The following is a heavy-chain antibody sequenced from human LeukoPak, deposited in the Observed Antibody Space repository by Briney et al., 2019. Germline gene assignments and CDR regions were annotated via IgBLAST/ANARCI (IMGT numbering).Heavy chain of an antibody. J-gene: IGHJ4*01. CDR1: GYPFTSYD. CDR3: ARDVYSSR. CDR2: KNPNSGNT. D-gene: IGHD6-19*01. V-gene: IGHV1-8*01. Sequence: GASVKLFCKASGYPFTSYDINWVRQPSAQGFEWLGRKNPNSGNTGYAQKLQTRPTLTRNTSRSAAYMELSRLRSEGAALCYCARDVYSSRWGHRALGSVSS.